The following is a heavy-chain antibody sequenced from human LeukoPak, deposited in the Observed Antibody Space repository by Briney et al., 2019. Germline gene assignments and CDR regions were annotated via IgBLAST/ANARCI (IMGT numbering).Heavy chain of an antibody. V-gene: IGHV4-59*12. CDR2: IYYSGST. Sequence: SETLSLTCTVSGGSISGYCWSWIRQPPGKGLEWIAYIYYSGSTNYNPSLKSRVTISVDTSKNQFSLKLTSVTAADTAVYYCARDGYGPHWGQGTLVTVSS. CDR3: ARDGYGPH. J-gene: IGHJ4*02. D-gene: IGHD6-13*01. CDR1: GGSISGYC.